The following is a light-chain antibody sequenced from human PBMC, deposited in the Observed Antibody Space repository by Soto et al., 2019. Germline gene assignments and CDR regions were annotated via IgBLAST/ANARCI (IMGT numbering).Light chain of an antibody. V-gene: IGKV3-20*01. CDR1: QTVRNNY. CDR3: QQYGSSPRT. J-gene: IGKJ1*01. Sequence: EIVLTQSPGTLSLSPGERATLSCRASQTVRNNYLAWYQQKAGQAPRLLIYSASSRATGIPDRSSGSGSGTDFTLTISRLEPEDLAVYYCQQYGSSPRTFGRGTKVDVK. CDR2: SAS.